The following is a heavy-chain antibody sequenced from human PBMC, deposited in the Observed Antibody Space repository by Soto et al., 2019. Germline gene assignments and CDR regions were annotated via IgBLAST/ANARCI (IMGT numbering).Heavy chain of an antibody. D-gene: IGHD3-9*01. J-gene: IGHJ5*02. Sequence: ASVKVSCKASGYTFTSYGISWVRQAPGQGLGWMGWISAYNGNTNYAQKLQGRVTMTTDTSTSTAYMELRSLRSDDTAVYYCARGFQMYYDILTGYYKGENWFDPWGQGTLVTVSS. CDR1: GYTFTSYG. V-gene: IGHV1-18*04. CDR3: ARGFQMYYDILTGYYKGENWFDP. CDR2: ISAYNGNT.